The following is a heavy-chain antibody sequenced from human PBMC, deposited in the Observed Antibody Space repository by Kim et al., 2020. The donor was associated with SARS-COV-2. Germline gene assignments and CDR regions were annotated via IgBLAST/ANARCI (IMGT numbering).Heavy chain of an antibody. CDR2: INHSGST. V-gene: IGHV4-34*01. J-gene: IGHJ5*02. D-gene: IGHD3-9*01. Sequence: SETLSLTCAVYGGSFSGYYWSWIRQPPGKGLEWIGEINHSGSTNYNPSLKSRVTISVDTSKNQFSLKLSSVTAADTAVYYCARGRRYFDWGWFDPWGQGTLVTVSS. CDR3: ARGRRYFDWGWFDP. CDR1: GGSFSGYY.